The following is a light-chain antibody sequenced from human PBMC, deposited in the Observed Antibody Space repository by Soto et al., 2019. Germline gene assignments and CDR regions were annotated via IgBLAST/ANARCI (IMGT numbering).Light chain of an antibody. V-gene: IGKV2-28*01. Sequence: DIVVTQSPLSLTVIPGEPASISCRSSQSLLHRNGYTYLDWYLQKPGQSPQVLIYMGSNRASGVPHRFSGSGSGTDFTLKISRVAADDVGVYYCMQTLQTRTFGQGTKVEI. J-gene: IGKJ1*01. CDR3: MQTLQTRT. CDR2: MGS. CDR1: QSLLHRNGYTY.